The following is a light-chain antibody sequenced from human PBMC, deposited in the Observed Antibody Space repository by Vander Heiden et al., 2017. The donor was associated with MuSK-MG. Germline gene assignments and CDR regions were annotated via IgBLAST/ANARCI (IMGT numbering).Light chain of an antibody. CDR1: QSISSY. Sequence: DIQMTQSPSSLSASVGDRVTITCRASQSISSYLNWYQQKPGKAPKLLIYAACSLQSGVPSRFSGSGSGTDFTLTISSLQPEDFATYYCQQSYRTPPVTFGQGTKLEIK. V-gene: IGKV1-39*01. J-gene: IGKJ2*01. CDR2: AAC. CDR3: QQSYRTPPVT.